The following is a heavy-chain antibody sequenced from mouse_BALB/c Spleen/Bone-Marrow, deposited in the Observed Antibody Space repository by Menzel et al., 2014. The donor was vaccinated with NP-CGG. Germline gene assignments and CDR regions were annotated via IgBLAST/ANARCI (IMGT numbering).Heavy chain of an antibody. V-gene: IGHV1-4*01. Sequence: QVQLQQSGAELARPGASVKMSRKASGYTFTNYTMHWVKQRPGQGLEWIGYINPSSGYTDYNQKFKDTATLTAEKSSSTAYMQLSSLTSADSAVYYCARGKTGFYGMDCWGQGASVTVSS. CDR3: ARGKTGFYGMDC. CDR1: GYTFTNYT. D-gene: IGHD4-1*01. J-gene: IGHJ4*01. CDR2: INPSSGYT.